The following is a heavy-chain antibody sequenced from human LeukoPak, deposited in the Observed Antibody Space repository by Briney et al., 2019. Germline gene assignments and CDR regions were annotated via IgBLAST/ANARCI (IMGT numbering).Heavy chain of an antibody. J-gene: IGHJ4*02. CDR2: ISSSSSYI. Sequence: GGSLRLSCAASGFTFSSYSMNWVRRAPGKGLEWVSSISSSSSYIYYADSVKGRFTISRDNAKNSLYLQMNSLRAEDTAVYYCARGVSGTFDYWGQGTLVTVSS. CDR1: GFTFSSYS. D-gene: IGHD1-1*01. V-gene: IGHV3-21*01. CDR3: ARGVSGTFDY.